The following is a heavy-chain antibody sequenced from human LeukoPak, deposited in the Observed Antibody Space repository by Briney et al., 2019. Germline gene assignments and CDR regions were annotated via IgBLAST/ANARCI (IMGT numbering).Heavy chain of an antibody. CDR2: ISSSSSYI. CDR3: AKGGVVVVPAAPFSFPRYYYMDV. Sequence: GGSLRLSCVGSGFTFSNYLMNWVRQAPGKGLEWVSSISSSSSYIYYADSVKGRFTISRDNSRNTLYLQMNSLRAEDTAVYYCAKGGVVVVPAAPFSFPRYYYMDVWGKGTTVTVSS. CDR1: GFTFSNYL. D-gene: IGHD2-2*01. J-gene: IGHJ6*03. V-gene: IGHV3-21*04.